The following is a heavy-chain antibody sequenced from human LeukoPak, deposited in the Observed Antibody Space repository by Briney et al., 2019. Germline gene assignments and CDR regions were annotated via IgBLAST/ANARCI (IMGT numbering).Heavy chain of an antibody. CDR1: GFTFDDYA. Sequence: GRSLRLSCAASGFTFDDYAMHWVRQAPGKGLDWVSGICWNSGSIGYADSVKGRFTISRDNAKNSLYLQMNSLRAEDTALYYCAKASTYSTSSGSYFDYWGQGTLVTVSS. CDR3: AKASTYSTSSGSYFDY. J-gene: IGHJ4*02. CDR2: ICWNSGSI. V-gene: IGHV3-9*01. D-gene: IGHD6-6*01.